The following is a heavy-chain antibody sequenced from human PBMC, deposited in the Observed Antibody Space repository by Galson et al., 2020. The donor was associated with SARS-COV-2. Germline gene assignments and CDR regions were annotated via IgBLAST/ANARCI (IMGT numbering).Heavy chain of an antibody. D-gene: IGHD1-26*01. J-gene: IGHJ3*01. CDR1: GFNSRDYY. Sequence: GGSLRLSCSASGFNSRDYYMIWIRQAPGKGLEWVSYISHTSKTIYYADSVKGRFSISRDNTKNSVYLQMDSLRAEDTAFYYCARDSRSYIGTYVGAFDLWGQGTVVTVSS. CDR3: ARDSRSYIGTYVGAFDL. CDR2: ISHTSKTI. V-gene: IGHV3-11*01.